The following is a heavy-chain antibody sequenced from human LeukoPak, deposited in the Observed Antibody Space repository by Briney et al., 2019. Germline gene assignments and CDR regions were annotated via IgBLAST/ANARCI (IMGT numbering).Heavy chain of an antibody. CDR1: GGSINSGSYY. J-gene: IGHJ4*02. CDR2: ISTSGST. D-gene: IGHD5-12*01. V-gene: IGHV4-61*02. CDR3: TRDSSGYDWFYDY. Sequence: SETLSLTCTVPGGSINSGSYYWSWIRQPAGKGLEWIGRISTSGSTNYNPSLKSRVTMSVDTSKNQFSLMLSSVTAADTAVYYCTRDSSGYDWFYDYWGQGTLVTVSS.